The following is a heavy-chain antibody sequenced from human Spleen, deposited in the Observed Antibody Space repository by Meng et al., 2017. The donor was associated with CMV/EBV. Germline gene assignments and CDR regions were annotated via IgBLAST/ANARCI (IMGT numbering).Heavy chain of an antibody. CDR2: INSDGSST. Sequence: GESLKISCVASGFTFSSYWMHWVRQAPGKGLVWVSRINSDGSSTSYADSVKGRFTISRDNAKNTLYLQMNSLRAEDTAIYYCARDLGGGDTFDIWGQGTMVTVSS. CDR3: ARDLGGGDTFDI. CDR1: GFTFSSYW. J-gene: IGHJ3*02. D-gene: IGHD2-21*02. V-gene: IGHV3-74*01.